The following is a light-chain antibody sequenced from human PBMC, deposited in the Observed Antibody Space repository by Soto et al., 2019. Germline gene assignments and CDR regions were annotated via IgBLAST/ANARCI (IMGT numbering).Light chain of an antibody. CDR2: GAS. CDR1: QSVSSSY. CDR3: QQYGGSSLYT. Sequence: EIVLTQSPGTLSLSPGERATLSCRASQSVSSSYLGWYQQKPGQAPRLLIYGASSRATGIPDRFSGSGSGTDCTLTISRLEPEDFAVYYCQQYGGSSLYTFGQGTKLEIK. V-gene: IGKV3-20*01. J-gene: IGKJ2*01.